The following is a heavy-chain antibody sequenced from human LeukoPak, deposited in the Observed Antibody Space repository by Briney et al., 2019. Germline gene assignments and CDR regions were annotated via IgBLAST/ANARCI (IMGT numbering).Heavy chain of an antibody. V-gene: IGHV3-23*01. D-gene: IGHD3-9*01. CDR1: GFTFANYA. CDR3: AKWGDYDILTGYYVPDY. J-gene: IGHJ4*02. CDR2: ITGSDGTS. Sequence: GGSLRLSCVASGFTFANYAMSWVRQAPGKGLEWVSAITGSDGTSHYADSVKGRFTISRDNPKNTVYLQVNSLRAEDTAGYYCAKWGDYDILTGYYVPDYWGQGTLVTVSS.